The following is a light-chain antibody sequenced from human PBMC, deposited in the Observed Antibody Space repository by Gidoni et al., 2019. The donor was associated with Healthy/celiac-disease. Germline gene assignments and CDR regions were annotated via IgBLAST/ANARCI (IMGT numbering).Light chain of an antibody. Sequence: TQLPQSPSTLFASVGDRATITCRASQSISSWLAWYQQKPGKAPKLLIYDASSLESGVPSRFSGSGSGTEFTLTISSLQPDDFATYYCQQYNSLWTFGQGTKVEIK. V-gene: IGKV1-5*01. CDR3: QQYNSLWT. CDR2: DAS. J-gene: IGKJ1*01. CDR1: QSISSW.